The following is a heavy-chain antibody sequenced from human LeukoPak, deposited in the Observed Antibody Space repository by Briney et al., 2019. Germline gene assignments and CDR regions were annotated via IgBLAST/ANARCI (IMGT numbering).Heavy chain of an antibody. J-gene: IGHJ3*02. CDR1: GGSMRRAY. CDR3: ARVVTAVGWPLDI. CDR2: IYDSAIT. Sequence: PSETLSLTCTVSGGSMRRAYWSWIRQPPGKGLEWIGYIYDSAITNYNPSLKSRVTISADTSKNHFSLKLTSVTAADTAAYYCARVVTAVGWPLDIWGQGTMVTVSS. V-gene: IGHV4-59*01. D-gene: IGHD2-21*02.